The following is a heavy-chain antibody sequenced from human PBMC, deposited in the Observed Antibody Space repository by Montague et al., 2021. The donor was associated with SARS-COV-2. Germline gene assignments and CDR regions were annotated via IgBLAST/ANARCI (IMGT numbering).Heavy chain of an antibody. Sequence: CAISGDSVSSNIATWNWIRQSPSRGLEWLGRTYYRSSWNTDYAVSVKSRITISPDTSKNQFSLHLNSVTPEDTAVYYCARGWNYAFDIWSQGTVITVSS. V-gene: IGHV6-1*01. D-gene: IGHD1-7*01. J-gene: IGHJ3*02. CDR1: GDSVSSNIAT. CDR2: TYYRSSWNT. CDR3: ARGWNYAFDI.